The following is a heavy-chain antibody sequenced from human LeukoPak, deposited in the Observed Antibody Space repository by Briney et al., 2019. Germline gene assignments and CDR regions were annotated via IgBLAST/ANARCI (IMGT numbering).Heavy chain of an antibody. D-gene: IGHD3-22*01. CDR2: THADAIHGNNK. J-gene: IGHJ4*02. CDR3: DTGGGYYYDH. CDR1: GFPFSTYG. Sequence: GGSLRLSCAASGFPFSTYGLHWVRQAPGKGLEWVAVTHADAIHGNNKYYADSAKGRFTISRDNSKNTFYLQMDSLRAEDTAVYFCDTGGGYYYDHWGQGTLVIVSS. V-gene: IGHV3-30*02.